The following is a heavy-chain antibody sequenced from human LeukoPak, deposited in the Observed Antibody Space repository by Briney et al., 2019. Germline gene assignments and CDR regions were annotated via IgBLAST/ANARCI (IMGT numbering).Heavy chain of an antibody. V-gene: IGHV4-28*01. J-gene: IGHJ5*02. CDR1: GYSISSSNW. CDR3: ARCLLGRVYADNWFDP. CDR2: IYYSGST. D-gene: IGHD2-8*01. Sequence: SDTLSLTCAVSGYSISSSNWWGWIRQPPGKGLEWIGYIYYSGSTNYNPSLKSRVTISVDTSKNQFSLKLSSVTAADTAVYYCARCLLGRVYADNWFDPWGQGTLVTVSS.